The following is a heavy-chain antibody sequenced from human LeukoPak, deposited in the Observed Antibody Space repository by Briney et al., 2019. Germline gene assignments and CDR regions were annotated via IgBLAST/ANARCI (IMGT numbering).Heavy chain of an antibody. CDR3: ARGYCSSTSCLPFDY. CDR2: IYASGST. V-gene: IGHV4-4*07. CDR1: GGSVSNYY. D-gene: IGHD2-2*01. J-gene: IGHJ4*02. Sequence: SETLSLTCSVSGGSVSNYYWSWIRQPAGKGLEWIGRIYASGSTNYNPSLKSRVTLSADTSKNQFSLKLSSVTAADTAVYYCARGYCSSTSCLPFDYWGQGTLVTVSS.